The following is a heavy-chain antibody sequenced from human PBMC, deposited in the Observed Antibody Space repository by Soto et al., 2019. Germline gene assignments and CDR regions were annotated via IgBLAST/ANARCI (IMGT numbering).Heavy chain of an antibody. V-gene: IGHV1-18*01. CDR3: ARGRYGDY. J-gene: IGHJ4*02. Sequence: QAHLVQSGPEVKKPGASVKVSCKGSGYIFTSYGIAWVRQAPGQGLEWMGWISAHNGKTEYAQKFQGRDTMTRDTSTSTAYLELRSLRSDDTALYYCARGRYGDYWGQGALVTVSS. D-gene: IGHD4-17*01. CDR1: GYIFTSYG. CDR2: ISAHNGKT.